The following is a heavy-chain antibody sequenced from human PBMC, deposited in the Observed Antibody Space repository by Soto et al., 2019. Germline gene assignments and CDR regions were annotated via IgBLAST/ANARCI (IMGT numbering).Heavy chain of an antibody. Sequence: QVQLVESGGGVVQPGRSLRLSCAASGFTFSSYGMHWVRQAPGKGLEWVAVIWYDGSNKYYADSVKVRFTISRDNSKNTLYLQMNSLRAEDTAVYYCARGGFFSSSSGFSPNEYFQHWGQGTLVTVSS. D-gene: IGHD6-6*01. V-gene: IGHV3-33*01. CDR1: GFTFSSYG. CDR3: ARGGFFSSSSGFSPNEYFQH. CDR2: IWYDGSNK. J-gene: IGHJ1*01.